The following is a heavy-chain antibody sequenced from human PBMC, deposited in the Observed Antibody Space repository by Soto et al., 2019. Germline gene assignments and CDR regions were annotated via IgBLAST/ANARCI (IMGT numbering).Heavy chain of an antibody. J-gene: IGHJ6*02. CDR1: RGSFNAYS. CDR3: ARGLRYSGMDV. Sequence: SETLSLTCAVHRGSFNAYSWTWIRQPPGKGLEWIGEIDHSGSTTYNPSLKSRIIMSVDTSMNQFSLNVSSMTAADTAVYYCARGLRYSGMDVWGQGTTVTVSS. CDR2: IDHSGST. V-gene: IGHV4-34*01.